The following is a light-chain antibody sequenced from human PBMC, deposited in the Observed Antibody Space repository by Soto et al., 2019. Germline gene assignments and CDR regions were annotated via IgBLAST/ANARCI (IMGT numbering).Light chain of an antibody. Sequence: EIVMTQSPATLSVSPGERATLSCRASQRVSSNFARSQQKPCQAPMLLIYGASTRATGIPARVSGSGAGTEFTRTISSLQSEDFAGYYWQQYNTRPWTLGQGTKVEIK. CDR3: QQYNTRPWT. J-gene: IGKJ1*01. V-gene: IGKV3-15*01. CDR2: GAS. CDR1: QRVSSN.